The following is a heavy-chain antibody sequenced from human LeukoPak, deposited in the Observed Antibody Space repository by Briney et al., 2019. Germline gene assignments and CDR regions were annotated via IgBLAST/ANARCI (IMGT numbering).Heavy chain of an antibody. CDR3: ARDLRYSSGWPFGD. J-gene: IGHJ4*02. V-gene: IGHV3-74*01. CDR1: GFTFSNVR. CDR2: INSDGSTA. D-gene: IGHD6-19*01. Sequence: GGSLRLSCAASGFTFSNVRMSWVRQVPGKGLVWVSRINSDGSTADYADAVKGRFTIPRDNAKNSLYLQMNSLRAEDTAVYYCARDLRYSSGWPFGDWGQGTLVTVSS.